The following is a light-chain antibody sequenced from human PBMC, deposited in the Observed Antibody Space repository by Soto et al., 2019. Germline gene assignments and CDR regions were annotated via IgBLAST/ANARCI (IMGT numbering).Light chain of an antibody. V-gene: IGLV1-40*01. CDR3: HSYDNSLSGSF. Sequence: QSVLTQPPSVSGAPGQRVTISCTGSSSNIGAGYDVHWYQQLPGTAPKLLIYGNSNRPSGVPDRFSGSKSGTSASLAITGLQAEDEADYYCHSYDNSLSGSFFGTGTKLTVL. CDR2: GNS. J-gene: IGLJ1*01. CDR1: SSNIGAGYD.